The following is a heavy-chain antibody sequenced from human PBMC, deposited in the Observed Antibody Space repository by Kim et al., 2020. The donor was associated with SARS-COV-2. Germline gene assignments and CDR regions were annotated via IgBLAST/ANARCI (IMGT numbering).Heavy chain of an antibody. V-gene: IGHV3-7*02. CDR3: AKYYERSGYYSGAFDI. Sequence: GGSLRLSCAASGFPFSEYWMSWVRQAPGKRLERVASIKEDGSERGYVDSVKGRFTIFRDNAKNSLYLQMNSLRAEDTALYHCAKYYERSGYYSGAFDIWG. CDR1: GFPFSEYW. D-gene: IGHD3-22*01. CDR2: IKEDGSER. J-gene: IGHJ3*02.